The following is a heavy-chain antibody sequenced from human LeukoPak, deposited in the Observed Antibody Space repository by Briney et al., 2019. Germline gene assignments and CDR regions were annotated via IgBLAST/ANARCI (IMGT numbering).Heavy chain of an antibody. Sequence: SQTLSLTCAISGDSVSSNSAAWNWIRQSPSRGLEWLGRTYYRSKVYNDYAVSVKSRITINPDTSKNQFSLQLNSVTPEDTAVYYCARSAARRENYYYYYYMDVWGKGTTVTVSS. D-gene: IGHD6-6*01. V-gene: IGHV6-1*01. J-gene: IGHJ6*03. CDR1: GDSVSSNSAA. CDR3: ARSAARRENYYYYYYMDV. CDR2: TYYRSKVYN.